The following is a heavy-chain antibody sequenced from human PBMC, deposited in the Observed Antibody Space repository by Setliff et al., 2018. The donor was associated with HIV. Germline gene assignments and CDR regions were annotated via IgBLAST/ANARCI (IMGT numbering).Heavy chain of an antibody. D-gene: IGHD2-2*01. CDR2: ISPNGNSM. CDR3: AKDIIPAGLFHDL. V-gene: IGHV3-11*04. CDR1: GFTFSDYY. J-gene: IGHJ5*02. Sequence: LRLSCAASGFTFSDYYMTWIRQAPGKGLEWVSYISPNGNSMYYADSVKGRFTISRDNAKNSLYLQMNSLRAEDTALYYCAKDIIPAGLFHDLWGQGTLVTVSS.